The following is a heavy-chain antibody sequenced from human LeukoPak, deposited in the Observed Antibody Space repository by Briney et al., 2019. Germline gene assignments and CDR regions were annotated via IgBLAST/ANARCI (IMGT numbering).Heavy chain of an antibody. CDR3: TKGAHYYDSSGYWS. CDR1: GFTFDDYA. V-gene: IGHV3-9*01. D-gene: IGHD3-22*01. J-gene: IGHJ5*02. CDR2: ISSNSGSI. Sequence: GRSLRLSCAASGFTFDDYAMHWVRQAPGKGLEWVSGISSNSGSIDYADSVKGRFTISRDNAKNSLYLQMNSLRAEDTALYYCTKGAHYYDSSGYWSWGQGTLVIVSS.